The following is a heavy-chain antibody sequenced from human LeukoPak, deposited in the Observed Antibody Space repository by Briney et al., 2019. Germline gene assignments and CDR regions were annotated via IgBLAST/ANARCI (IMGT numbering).Heavy chain of an antibody. CDR3: ARHDPIVGTPDAFDI. V-gene: IGHV4-38-2*01. CDR1: GFTFSSYS. D-gene: IGHD1-26*01. CDR2: IYYSGST. J-gene: IGHJ3*02. Sequence: GSLRLSCAASGFTFSSYSVNWVRQAPGKGLEWIGSIYYSGSTYYNPSLKSRVTISVDTSKNQFSLKLSSVTAADTAVYYCARHDPIVGTPDAFDIWGQGTMVTVSS.